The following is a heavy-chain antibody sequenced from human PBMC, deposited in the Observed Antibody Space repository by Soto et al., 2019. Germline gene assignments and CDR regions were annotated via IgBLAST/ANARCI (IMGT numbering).Heavy chain of an antibody. J-gene: IGHJ6*02. V-gene: IGHV4-31*03. D-gene: IGHD1-26*01. CDR2: IYYSGST. Sequence: QVQLQESGPGLVKPSQTLSLTCTVSGGSISSGSYYWSWIRQHPGKGLEWLGYIYYSGSTYYNPSLKSRFTMSVDKSKNQFSLKLRPVTAADTAVYYCARETLVPSSYGDYSYHGVDVWGQGTTVTVSS. CDR3: ARETLVPSSYGDYSYHGVDV. CDR1: GGSISSGSYY.